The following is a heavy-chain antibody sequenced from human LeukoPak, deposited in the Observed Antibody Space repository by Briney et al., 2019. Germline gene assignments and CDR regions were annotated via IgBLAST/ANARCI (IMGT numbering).Heavy chain of an antibody. CDR1: GGSISSYY. J-gene: IGHJ4*02. CDR2: IYYSGST. CDR3: ARGYYDTSGYWLSFFDF. Sequence: SETLSLTCTVSGGSISSYYWSWIRQPPGKGLEWIGDIYYSGSTNYNPSLKSRVTISVDTSKNRFSLKLSSVTAADTAVYYCARGYYDTSGYWLSFFDFWGQGTLVTVSS. V-gene: IGHV4-59*12. D-gene: IGHD3-22*01.